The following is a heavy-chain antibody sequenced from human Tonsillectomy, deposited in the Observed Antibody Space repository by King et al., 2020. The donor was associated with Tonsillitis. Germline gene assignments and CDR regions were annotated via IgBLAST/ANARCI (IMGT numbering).Heavy chain of an antibody. CDR2: ISANNGYT. Sequence: QLVQSRAEVKKPGASVKVSCKASGYSFNNYGISWVRQAPGQGLEWMGWISANNGYTNYVQKVQDRVTMTKDTSTSTAYMELRSLRSDDTAVYYCARVTGNYPPPSFYYGMDVWGQGTTVTVSS. D-gene: IGHD7-27*01. V-gene: IGHV1-18*01. CDR3: ARVTGNYPPPSFYYGMDV. CDR1: GYSFNNYG. J-gene: IGHJ6*02.